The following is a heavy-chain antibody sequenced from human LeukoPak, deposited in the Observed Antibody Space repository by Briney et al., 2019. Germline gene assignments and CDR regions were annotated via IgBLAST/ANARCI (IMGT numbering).Heavy chain of an antibody. D-gene: IGHD3-9*01. CDR2: INHSGSK. V-gene: IGHV4-34*01. CDR1: GVSFSGYY. J-gene: IGHJ4*02. CDR3: AREGRLRYFDWLLSVDYFDY. Sequence: KPSETLSLTCAVYGVSFSGYYWRWLRQPPGKGVEWIGEINHSGSKKYNPSLKSRDTISVDTSKNKFSQKQSSVHAGDTAVYYCAREGRLRYFDWLLSVDYFDYWGQGTLVTVSS.